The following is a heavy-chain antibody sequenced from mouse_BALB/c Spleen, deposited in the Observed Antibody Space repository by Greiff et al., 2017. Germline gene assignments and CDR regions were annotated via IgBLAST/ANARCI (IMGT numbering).Heavy chain of an antibody. V-gene: IGHV1-82*01. CDR2: IYPGDGDT. CDR3: ARWGYDDGYYGFAY. CDR1: GYAFSSSW. D-gene: IGHD2-3*01. Sequence: VMLVESGPELVKPGASVKISCKASGYAFSSSWMNWVKQRPGQGLEWIGRIYPGDGDTNYNGKFKGKATLTADKSSSTAYMQLSSLTSVDSAVYFCARWGYDDGYYGFAYWGQGTLVTVSA. J-gene: IGHJ3*01.